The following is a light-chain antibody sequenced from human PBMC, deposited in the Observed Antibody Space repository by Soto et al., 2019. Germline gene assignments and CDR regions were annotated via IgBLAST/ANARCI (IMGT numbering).Light chain of an antibody. CDR2: AAS. CDR3: KQSYGTPNT. Sequence: DLQMTQSPSSLSASVGDRVIITCRTSQSISSYLNSYQQKPGKAPRLLIYAASSLQSGVPSRFSGGGSGTYFTLTISSLQPEDFATYYCKQSYGTPNTFGQGTKLEIK. J-gene: IGKJ2*01. CDR1: QSISSY. V-gene: IGKV1-39*01.